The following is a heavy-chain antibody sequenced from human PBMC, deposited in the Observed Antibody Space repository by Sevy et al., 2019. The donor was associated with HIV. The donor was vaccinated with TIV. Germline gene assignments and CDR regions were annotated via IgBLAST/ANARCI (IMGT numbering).Heavy chain of an antibody. CDR1: FTFSDYS. D-gene: IGHD4-17*01. V-gene: IGHV3-48*01. Sequence: GGSLRLSCVFTFSDYSMNWVRQAPGRGLEWVSYITSNSRNIYYAESVKGRFTVSRDNGKNLLYLQMNSLRVEDTAVYFCARGKGHGTAVIDALDIWGQGTVVTVSS. CDR3: ARGKGHGTAVIDALDI. CDR2: ITSNSRNI. J-gene: IGHJ3*02.